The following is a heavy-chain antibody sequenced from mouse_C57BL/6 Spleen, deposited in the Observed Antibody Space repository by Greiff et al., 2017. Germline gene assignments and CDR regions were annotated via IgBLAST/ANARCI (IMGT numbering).Heavy chain of an antibody. V-gene: IGHV5-17*01. CDR3: ARSPMVTTGYYFDY. Sequence: DVKLQESGGGLVKPGGSLKLSCAASGFTFSDYGMHWVRQAPEKGLEWVAYISSGSSTIYYADTLKGRFTISRDNAKNTLFLQMTSLRSEDTAMYYCARSPMVTTGYYFDYWGQGTTLTVSS. D-gene: IGHD2-2*01. CDR2: ISSGSSTI. J-gene: IGHJ2*01. CDR1: GFTFSDYG.